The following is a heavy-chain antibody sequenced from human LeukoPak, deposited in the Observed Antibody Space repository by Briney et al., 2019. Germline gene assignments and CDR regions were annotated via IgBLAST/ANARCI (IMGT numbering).Heavy chain of an antibody. CDR3: ARDGYCSGGSCYGMDV. D-gene: IGHD2-15*01. J-gene: IGHJ6*02. CDR2: INTDASSI. V-gene: IGHV3-74*01. CDR1: GFXISNYW. Sequence: GGSLRLSCAASGFXISNYWMHWVRQTPGKGLMWVSRINTDASSIRYADSVKGRFTISRDNAKNTLYLQMNSLRVEDTAVYYCARDGYCSGGSCYGMDVWGQGTTVTVSS.